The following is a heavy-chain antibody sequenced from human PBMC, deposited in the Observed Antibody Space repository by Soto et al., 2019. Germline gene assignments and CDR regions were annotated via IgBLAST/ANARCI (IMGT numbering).Heavy chain of an antibody. CDR3: SHRRGMIMDV. Sequence: QITLKESGPTQVKPTQTLTLTCTFSGFSLITGGVSVAWIRRPPGKALEWLALISGDDEKRYSPSTSNRITITKDTTKNQVVFTMTNMDPLDTATYYCSHRRGMIMDVWGQGTTVTVSS. CDR2: ISGDDEK. CDR1: GFSLITGGVS. V-gene: IGHV2-5*02. J-gene: IGHJ6*02. D-gene: IGHD3-16*01.